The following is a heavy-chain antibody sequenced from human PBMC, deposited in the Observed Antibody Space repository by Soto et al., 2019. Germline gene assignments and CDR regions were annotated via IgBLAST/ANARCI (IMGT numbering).Heavy chain of an antibody. V-gene: IGHV4-4*02. J-gene: IGHJ4*02. CDR2: IYYSGST. CDR3: ARHSPDFDWLSQFDY. CDR1: GDSISSDKW. Sequence: TSETLSLTCAVSGDSISSDKWWSWVSQPPGKGLEWIGEIYYSGSTYYNPSLKSRVTISIDTSKNQLSLKLSSVTAADTAVYYCARHSPDFDWLSQFDYWGQGTLVTVSS. D-gene: IGHD3-9*01.